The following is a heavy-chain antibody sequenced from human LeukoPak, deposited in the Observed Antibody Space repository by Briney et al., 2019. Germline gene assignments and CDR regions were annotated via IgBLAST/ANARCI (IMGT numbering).Heavy chain of an antibody. V-gene: IGHV3-23*01. CDR1: GVIFSSYA. Sequence: GGSLRLSCAASGVIFSSYAMSWVRQAPGKGLEWVSAITGSGGSTYYTDSVKGRFTISRDNAKNTLYLQMNSLRAEDTAVYYCAKLGVTLPYFDYWGQGTLVTVSS. D-gene: IGHD4-23*01. CDR2: ITGSGGST. CDR3: AKLGVTLPYFDY. J-gene: IGHJ4*02.